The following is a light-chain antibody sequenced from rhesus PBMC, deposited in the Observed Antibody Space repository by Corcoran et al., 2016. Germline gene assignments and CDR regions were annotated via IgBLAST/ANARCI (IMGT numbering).Light chain of an antibody. CDR3: QQYYSPPYT. J-gene: IGKJ2*01. V-gene: IGKV4-1*01. CDR1: QSLLYTSNNKNY. CDR2: WAS. Sequence: DIVMTQSPDSLAVSLGERVIINCKSSQSLLYTSNNKNYLAWYQQQPGQAPKLLIYWASTRESGVPNRLSGSGYVTDFTLTISVLQAEDVAVYYWQQYYSPPYTFGQGAKVEI.